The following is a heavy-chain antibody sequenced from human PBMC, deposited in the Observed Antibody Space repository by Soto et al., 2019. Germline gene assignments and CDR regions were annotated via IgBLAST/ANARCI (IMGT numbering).Heavy chain of an antibody. D-gene: IGHD4-17*01. V-gene: IGHV1-18*04. CDR1: GYSFTNYA. CDR2: ITTYNGKT. Sequence: GAAVKCSFKAAGYSFTNYAITWVRQAPGEGLDCMGWITTYNGKTNNAQKLQGRVTMRKETSASTAHMEMRSLRSDDTSVYDCARQRTTMTFYYSW. CDR3: ARQRTTMTFYYS. J-gene: IGHJ5*01.